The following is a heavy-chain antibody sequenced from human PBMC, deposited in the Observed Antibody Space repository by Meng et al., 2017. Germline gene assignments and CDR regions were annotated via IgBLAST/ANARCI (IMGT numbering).Heavy chain of an antibody. D-gene: IGHD6-19*01. CDR2: INHSGST. CDR3: ARGGVHGSVWSGN. J-gene: IGHJ4*01. Sequence: SETLSLTCAVYGGSFSGYYWSWIRQPPGKGLEWIGEINHSGSTNSNPSLKSRVTISVDTSKNQFSLKLSSVTAADTPVYYCARGGVHGSVWSGNWGQGTLVTVSS. CDR1: GGSFSGYY. V-gene: IGHV4-34*01.